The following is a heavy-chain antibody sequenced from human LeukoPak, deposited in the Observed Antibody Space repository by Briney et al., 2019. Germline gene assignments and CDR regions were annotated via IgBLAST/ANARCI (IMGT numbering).Heavy chain of an antibody. CDR1: GGSISSGSYY. CDR2: IYTSGST. J-gene: IGHJ4*02. Sequence: SQTLSLTCTVSGGSISSGSYYWSWIRQPAGKGLEWIGRIYTSGSTNYNPSLKSRVTISVDTSKNQFSLKLSSETAADTAVYYCARVKYYYDSSGYYYYYFDYWGQGTLVTVSS. D-gene: IGHD3-22*01. CDR3: ARVKYYYDSSGYYYYYFDY. V-gene: IGHV4-61*02.